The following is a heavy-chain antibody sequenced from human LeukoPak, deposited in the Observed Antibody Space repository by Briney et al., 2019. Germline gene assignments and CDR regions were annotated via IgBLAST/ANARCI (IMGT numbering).Heavy chain of an antibody. D-gene: IGHD3-16*01. CDR3: TRDGGEGGNSAFDI. CDR2: IRRGTNSYTT. J-gene: IGHJ3*02. Sequence: PGGSLRPSCAASGFTFSDYILDWVRQAPGKGLEWVGRIRRGTNSYTTEYAASVKGRFIISRDDSKNSLYLHMNSLKTEDTAVYHCTRDGGEGGNSAFDIWGQGTMVTVSS. CDR1: GFTFSDYI. V-gene: IGHV3-72*01.